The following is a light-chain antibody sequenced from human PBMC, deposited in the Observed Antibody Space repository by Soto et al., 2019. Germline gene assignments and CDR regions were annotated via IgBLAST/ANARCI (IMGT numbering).Light chain of an antibody. Sequence: QSALTQPRSVSGSPGQSVTISCTGTSSDVGGYNYASWYQQHPGKAPKLMIYDVSKRPSRVPDRFSGSKSGNTASLTISGLQAEDEADYCCCSYAGSYTLVFGGGTKLTVL. V-gene: IGLV2-11*01. J-gene: IGLJ3*02. CDR1: SSDVGGYNY. CDR2: DVS. CDR3: CSYAGSYTLV.